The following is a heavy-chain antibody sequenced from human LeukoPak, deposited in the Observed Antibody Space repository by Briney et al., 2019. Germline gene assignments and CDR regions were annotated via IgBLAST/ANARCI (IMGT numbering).Heavy chain of an antibody. D-gene: IGHD3-22*01. V-gene: IGHV3-23*01. CDR1: GFTFGTYA. CDR2: MSNSGSRT. J-gene: IGHJ4*02. Sequence: GGSLRLSCAASGFTFGTYAMTWVRQAPGKGLEWVATMSNSGSRTYYADSVKGRFTISRDNSKSTLSLQMNSLRAEDTAIYYCAKENYYDSSGYYYYWGQGTLVTVSS. CDR3: AKENYYDSSGYYYY.